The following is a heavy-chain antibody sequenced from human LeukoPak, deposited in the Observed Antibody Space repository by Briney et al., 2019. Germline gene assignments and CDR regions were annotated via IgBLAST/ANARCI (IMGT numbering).Heavy chain of an antibody. CDR3: ARDSYYGDARSLHFDY. CDR1: GYTFTGHY. V-gene: IGHV1-2*04. J-gene: IGHJ4*02. D-gene: IGHD4-17*01. Sequence: ASVKVSCKASGYTFTGHYMHWVRQAPGQGLEWMGWINPNSGGINYSQKFKGWVTMTRDTSISTVYMELTRLTSDDTAVYYCARDSYYGDARSLHFDYWGQGTLVTVSS. CDR2: INPNSGGI.